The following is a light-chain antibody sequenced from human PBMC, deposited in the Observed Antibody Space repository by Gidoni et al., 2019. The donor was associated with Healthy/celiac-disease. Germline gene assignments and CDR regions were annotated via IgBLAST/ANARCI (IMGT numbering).Light chain of an antibody. CDR3: AAWDDSLNGWV. Sequence: QSVLTQPPSVSEAPRQRVPISCSGSSHNNGNNAVNCYQQLPVTAPKLLIYYAALLPSGVSYRFSGSKSGPSASLAISGLQSEDEADYYCAAWDDSLNGWVFGGGTKLTVL. CDR1: SHNNGNNA. J-gene: IGLJ3*02. CDR2: YAA. V-gene: IGLV1-36*01.